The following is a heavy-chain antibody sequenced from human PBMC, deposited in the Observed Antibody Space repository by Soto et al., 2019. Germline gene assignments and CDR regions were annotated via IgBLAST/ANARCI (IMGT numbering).Heavy chain of an antibody. D-gene: IGHD1-7*01. CDR1: GGSISSGNYY. CDR2: MSYSGTT. J-gene: IGHJ4*02. Sequence: QVQLQESSPGLVKPSQTLSLTCTVSGGSISSGNYYWSWIRQPPGKGLEWIGFMSYSGTTSYNASLKSRVTISVDTSKSQFSLNLSFVTAADTAVYYCATMGTPATGLYYFDNWGQGTLVTVSS. CDR3: ATMGTPATGLYYFDN. V-gene: IGHV4-30-4*01.